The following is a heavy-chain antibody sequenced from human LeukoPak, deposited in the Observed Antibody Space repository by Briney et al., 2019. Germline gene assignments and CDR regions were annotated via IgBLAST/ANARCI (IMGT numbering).Heavy chain of an antibody. D-gene: IGHD6-19*01. J-gene: IGHJ6*02. CDR3: ARQWLVRVPYYGMDV. V-gene: IGHV4-34*01. Sequence: TSETLSLTCAVYGGSFSGYYRSWIRQPPGKGLEWIGEINHSGSTNYNPSLKSRVTISVDTSKNQFSLKLSSVTAADTAVYYCARQWLVRVPYYGMDVWGQGTTVTVSS. CDR2: INHSGST. CDR1: GGSFSGYY.